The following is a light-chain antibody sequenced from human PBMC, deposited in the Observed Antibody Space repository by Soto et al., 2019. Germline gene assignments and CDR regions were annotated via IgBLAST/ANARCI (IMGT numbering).Light chain of an antibody. J-gene: IGLJ3*02. V-gene: IGLV2-14*03. Sequence: QSALTQPASVSGSPGQSITISCTGTSSDVGAYNHVSWYQQHPGKVPKVMIYEVNNRPSGVSYRFSASKSGNTASLTISGLQAEDEATYYCSSFTSGGTWVFGGGTKLTVL. CDR3: SSFTSGGTWV. CDR2: EVN. CDR1: SSDVGAYNH.